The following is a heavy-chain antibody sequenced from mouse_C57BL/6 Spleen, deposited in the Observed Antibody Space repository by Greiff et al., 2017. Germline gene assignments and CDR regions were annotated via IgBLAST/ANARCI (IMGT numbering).Heavy chain of an antibody. D-gene: IGHD1-1*01. CDR2: INPNNGGT. CDR1: GYTFTDYY. V-gene: IGHV1-26*01. J-gene: IGHJ3*01. Sequence: EVQLHQSGPELVKPGASVKISCKASGYTFTDYYMNWVKQSPGKSLEWIGDINPNNGGTSYTQKVKGKATLTVDKSSSTAYMELRSLTSEDSAVYYCARDEGYYYGSSPWFAYWGQGTLVTVSA. CDR3: ARDEGYYYGSSPWFAY.